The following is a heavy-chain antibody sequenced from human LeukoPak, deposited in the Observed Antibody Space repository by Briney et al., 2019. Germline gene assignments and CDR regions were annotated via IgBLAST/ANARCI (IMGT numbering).Heavy chain of an antibody. D-gene: IGHD3-10*01. CDR1: GFTFSSYA. CDR3: ATVYGSANTPFDY. CDR2: ISYDGSNK. V-gene: IGHV3-30-3*01. J-gene: IGHJ4*02. Sequence: GGSLRLSCAASGFTFSSYAMHWVRQAPGKGLEWVAVISYDGSNKYYADSVKGRFTISRDNAKNTLYLQMSSLGAEDTAVYYCATVYGSANTPFDYWGQGTLVTVSS.